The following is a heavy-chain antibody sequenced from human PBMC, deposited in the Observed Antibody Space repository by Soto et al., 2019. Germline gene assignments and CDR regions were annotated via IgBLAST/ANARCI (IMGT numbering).Heavy chain of an antibody. CDR2: IYYSGST. V-gene: IGHV4-30-4*01. CDR1: GGSISSGDYY. J-gene: IGHJ4*02. Sequence: PSETLSLTGTVSGGSISSGDYYGSWIRQPPGKGLEWSGYIYYSGSTYYNPSLKSRVTISVDTSKNQFSLKLSSVTAAGTAVYYCARGFYDFWCGYQPLDYWGQGSLVTVSS. D-gene: IGHD3-3*01. CDR3: ARGFYDFWCGYQPLDY.